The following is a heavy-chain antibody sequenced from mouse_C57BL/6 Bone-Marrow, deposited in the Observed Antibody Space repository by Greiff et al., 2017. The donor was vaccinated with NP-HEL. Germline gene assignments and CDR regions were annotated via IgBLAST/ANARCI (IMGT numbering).Heavy chain of an antibody. J-gene: IGHJ2*01. Sequence: QVQLKQSGAELMKPGASVKLSCKATGYTFTGYWIEWVKQRPGHGLEWIGEILPGSGSTTYNEKFKGKATFTADTSSNTAYMQLSSLTTEDSAIYYCAGGLYGNYVGFDYWGQGTTLTVSS. V-gene: IGHV1-9*01. D-gene: IGHD2-10*02. CDR2: ILPGSGST. CDR3: AGGLYGNYVGFDY. CDR1: GYTFTGYW.